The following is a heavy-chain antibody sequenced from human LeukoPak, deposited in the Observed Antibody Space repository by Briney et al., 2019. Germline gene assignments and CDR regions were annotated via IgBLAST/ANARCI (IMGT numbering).Heavy chain of an antibody. CDR3: ARRYYGDYGGAFDI. D-gene: IGHD4-17*01. V-gene: IGHV4-39*07. CDR2: IYYSGST. Sequence: SETLSLTCTVSGGSISSSSYYWGWIRQPPGKGLEWIGSIYYSGSTYYNPSLKSRVTISVDTSKNQFSLKLSSVTAADTAVYYCARRYYGDYGGAFDIWGQGTMVTVSS. J-gene: IGHJ3*02. CDR1: GGSISSSSYY.